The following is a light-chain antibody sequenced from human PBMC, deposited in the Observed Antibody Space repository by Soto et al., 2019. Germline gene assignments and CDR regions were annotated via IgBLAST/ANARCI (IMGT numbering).Light chain of an antibody. CDR1: SSDVGGYKY. V-gene: IGLV2-14*01. Sequence: QSVLTQPASVSGSPGQSITISCTGTSSDVGGYKYVSWYQHHPGKAPELMIYEVSNRPSGVSNRFSGSKSGNTASLTISGLQAEDEADYYCSSYTTSSTWVFGGGTKLTVL. CDR3: SSYTTSSTWV. J-gene: IGLJ3*02. CDR2: EVS.